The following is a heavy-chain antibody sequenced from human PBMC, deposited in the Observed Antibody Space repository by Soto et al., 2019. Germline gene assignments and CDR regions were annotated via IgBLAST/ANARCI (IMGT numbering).Heavy chain of an antibody. CDR2: INPSSGAT. CDR3: VLYYYDSQGYIHP. V-gene: IGHV1-46*01. J-gene: IGHJ5*02. Sequence: QVQLVQSGAEVKKPGASVKVSCKGTGYTFTNYYMHWERQDPGQGLEWMGTINPSSGATDYAQKFQGRVTMSSDTSTSTVYMELSSLRSEDTAVYYCVLYYYDSQGYIHPWGQGTLVTVSS. D-gene: IGHD3-22*01. CDR1: GYTFTNYY.